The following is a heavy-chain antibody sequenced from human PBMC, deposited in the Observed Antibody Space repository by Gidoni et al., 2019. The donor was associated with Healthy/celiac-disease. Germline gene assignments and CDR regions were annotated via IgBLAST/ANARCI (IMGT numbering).Heavy chain of an antibody. CDR3: ARAGYYGSGSYDDY. V-gene: IGHV4-34*01. Sequence: QVQLQQWGAGLLKPSQTLSLPCAVYGGSFSGYYWSWTRQPPGKGLEWIGEINHSGSTNYNPSLKSRVTISVDTSKNQFSLKLSSVTAADTAVYYCARAGYYGSGSYDDYWGQGTLVTVSS. CDR2: INHSGST. J-gene: IGHJ4*02. D-gene: IGHD3-10*01. CDR1: GGSFSGYY.